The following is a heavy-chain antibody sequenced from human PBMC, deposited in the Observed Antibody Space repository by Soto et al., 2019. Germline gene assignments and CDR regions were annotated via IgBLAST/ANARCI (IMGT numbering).Heavy chain of an antibody. CDR2: IYYSGST. J-gene: IGHJ3*02. CDR3: ARTDYGFRNGHDALEI. V-gene: IGHV4-39*01. D-gene: IGHD3-3*01. Sequence: SETLSLTCTVSGGSISGSLYYWGWIRQPPGKGLEWIGSIYYSGSTFHNPSLKSRVTISVDTSKNQFSLSLSSVSAADTAVFYCARTDYGFRNGHDALEIWGQGTMVTVSS. CDR1: GGSISGSLYY.